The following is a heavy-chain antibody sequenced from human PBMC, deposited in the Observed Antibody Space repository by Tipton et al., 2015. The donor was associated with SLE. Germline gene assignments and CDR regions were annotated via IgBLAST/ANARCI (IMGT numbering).Heavy chain of an antibody. CDR1: GASLSGYY. V-gene: IGHV4-59*01. J-gene: IGHJ5*02. CDR3: ARGTPFMEFERNWFDP. CDR2: MYYSGIT. Sequence: TLSLTCTVSGASLSGYYWSWVRQPPGKGLEWIGYMYYSGITNYNPSLYSRVSISVDTSRNQFSLKMNSVTAADTAIYYCARGTPFMEFERNWFDPWGQGTLVTVSS. D-gene: IGHD3-3*02.